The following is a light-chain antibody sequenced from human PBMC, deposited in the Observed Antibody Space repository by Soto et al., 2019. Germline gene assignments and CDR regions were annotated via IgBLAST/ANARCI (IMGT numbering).Light chain of an antibody. Sequence: EIVWTQSPRTLSLSPGKSATLSCTASQSVRSNSLAWYQQKPGQAPRLLMFGASGRATGTPPRFSGRGSGTDFTLTISRLEPEDFAVYYCQQYGTSPLTFGGGTKVDI. CDR3: QQYGTSPLT. J-gene: IGKJ4*01. CDR2: GAS. CDR1: QSVRSNS. V-gene: IGKV3-20*01.